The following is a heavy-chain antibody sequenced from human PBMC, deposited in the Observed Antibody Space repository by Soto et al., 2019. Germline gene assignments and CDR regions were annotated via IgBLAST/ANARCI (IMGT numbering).Heavy chain of an antibody. V-gene: IGHV3-13*01. J-gene: IGHJ4*02. D-gene: IGHD2-8*02. Sequence: EVQLVESGGGLMPPGGSLRLSCAASGFAFSSYAMHWVRQVTGGGLEWVSAIGASGNTYYEDSVKGRFTISREDAKNSFYLQMNGLRADDTAVYYCTRDATGGGYELDYWGQGPLVTVSS. CDR2: IGASGNT. CDR3: TRDATGGGYELDY. CDR1: GFAFSSYA.